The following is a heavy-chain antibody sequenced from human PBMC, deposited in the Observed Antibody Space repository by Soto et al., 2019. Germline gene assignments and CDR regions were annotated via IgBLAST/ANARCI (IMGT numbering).Heavy chain of an antibody. CDR1: GGSISSYY. CDR2: IYYSGST. Sequence: SETLSLTCTVSGGSISSYYWSWIRQPPGKGLEWIGYIYYSGSTNYNPSLKSRVTISVDTSKNQFSLQLRCVTAADTAVYYCARYYYCSGSYYYYYYYMDVWGKGTTVTVSS. CDR3: ARYYYCSGSYYYYYYYMDV. D-gene: IGHD3-10*01. J-gene: IGHJ6*03. V-gene: IGHV4-59*01.